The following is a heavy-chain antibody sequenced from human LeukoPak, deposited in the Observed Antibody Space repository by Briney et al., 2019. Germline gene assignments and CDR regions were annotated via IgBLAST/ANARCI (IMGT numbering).Heavy chain of an antibody. V-gene: IGHV1-2*02. J-gene: IGHJ4*02. Sequence: GASVKVSCKTSGYTFTGYYMHWVRQAPGQGLEWMGWINPNSGGTNYAQKFQGRVTMTRDTSTSTVYMELSSLRSEDTAVYYCARDISETHYGDYVHLDFWGQGTLVTVSS. CDR2: INPNSGGT. D-gene: IGHD4-17*01. CDR1: GYTFTGYY. CDR3: ARDISETHYGDYVHLDF.